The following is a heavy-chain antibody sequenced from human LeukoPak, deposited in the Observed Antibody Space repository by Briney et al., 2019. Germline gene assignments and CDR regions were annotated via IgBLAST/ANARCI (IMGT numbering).Heavy chain of an antibody. CDR1: GFTFSSYA. CDR2: ISYDGSNK. Sequence: GGSLRRSCAASGFTFSSYAMHWVRQAPGKGLEWVAVISYDGSNKYYADSVKGRFTISRDNSKNTLYLQMNSLRAEDTAVYYCARDPNYYDSSGYGYWGQGTLVTVSS. V-gene: IGHV3-30*01. J-gene: IGHJ4*02. D-gene: IGHD3-22*01. CDR3: ARDPNYYDSSGYGY.